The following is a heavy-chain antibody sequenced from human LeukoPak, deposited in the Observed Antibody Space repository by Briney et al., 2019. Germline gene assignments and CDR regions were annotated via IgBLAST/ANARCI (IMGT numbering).Heavy chain of an antibody. CDR2: ISGSGDTT. J-gene: IGHJ4*02. V-gene: IGHV3-23*01. Sequence: GGSLRLSCAASGFTFSNYAMRWVRQAPGKGLEWVSGISGSGDTTYYADSVRGRFTISRDNSKNTLHLQMNSLRAEDTAVYFCARRSGVAVAGAFDYWGQGTLVTVSS. D-gene: IGHD6-19*01. CDR3: ARRSGVAVAGAFDY. CDR1: GFTFSNYA.